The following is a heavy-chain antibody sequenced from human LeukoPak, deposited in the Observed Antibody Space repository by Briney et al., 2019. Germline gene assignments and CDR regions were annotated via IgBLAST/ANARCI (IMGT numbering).Heavy chain of an antibody. CDR3: ASPSWIQLWSPYFDY. J-gene: IGHJ4*02. CDR2: ISYDGSNK. D-gene: IGHD5-18*01. CDR1: GFTFSSYA. V-gene: IGHV3-30*04. Sequence: GGSLRLPCAASGFTFSSYAMHWVRQAPGKGLEWVAVISYDGSNKHYADSVKGRFTISRDNSKNTLYLQMNSLRAEDTAVYYCASPSWIQLWSPYFDYWGQGTLVTVSS.